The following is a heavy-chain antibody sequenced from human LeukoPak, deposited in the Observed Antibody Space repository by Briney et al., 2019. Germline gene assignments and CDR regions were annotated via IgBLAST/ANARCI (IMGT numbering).Heavy chain of an antibody. CDR3: ATDRPPESGY. Sequence: GGSLRLSCVASGFTFIDAWMSWVRQAPGKGLEWVGRIKSKADGRTTDYAAPVKGRFTISRDDSKNTLFLQMNSLKSEDTAVYYCATDRPPESGYWGQGTLVTVSS. V-gene: IGHV3-15*01. CDR1: GFTFIDAW. CDR2: IKSKADGRTT. D-gene: IGHD2-15*01. J-gene: IGHJ4*02.